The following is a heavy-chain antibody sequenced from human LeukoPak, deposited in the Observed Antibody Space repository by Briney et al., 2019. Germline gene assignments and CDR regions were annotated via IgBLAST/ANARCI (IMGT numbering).Heavy chain of an antibody. CDR3: ARGPYFDWLLRFDY. J-gene: IGHJ4*02. CDR2: INHSGST. V-gene: IGHV4-34*01. D-gene: IGHD3-9*01. Sequence: SETLSLTCTVSGGSISSYYWSWIRQPPGKGLEWIGEINHSGSTNYNPSLKSRVTISVDTSKNQFSLKLSSVTAADTAVYYCARGPYFDWLLRFDYWGQGTLVTVSS. CDR1: GGSISSYY.